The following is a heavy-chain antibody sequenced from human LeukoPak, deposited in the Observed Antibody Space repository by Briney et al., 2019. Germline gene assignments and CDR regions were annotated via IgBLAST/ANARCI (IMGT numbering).Heavy chain of an antibody. CDR1: GDSISNYY. V-gene: IGHV4-4*08. D-gene: IGHD2-2*01. Sequence: SETLSLTCAVSGDSISNYYWSWIRQPPGKGLEWIGYIYTSGSTNYNPSLKSRVTISVDTSKNQSSLKLYSKTAADTAVYYWAGTPYCRSDNCYGFYNGNDAFNIWGQGTKVTVSS. J-gene: IGHJ3*02. CDR3: AGTPYCRSDNCYGFYNGNDAFNI. CDR2: IYTSGST.